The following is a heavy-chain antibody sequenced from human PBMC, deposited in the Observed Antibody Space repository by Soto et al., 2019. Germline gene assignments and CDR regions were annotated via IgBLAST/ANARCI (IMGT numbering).Heavy chain of an antibody. V-gene: IGHV1-18*01. CDR1: VYTFSVYG. D-gene: IGHD3-16*01. Sequence: ASVKLSCEASVYTFSVYGVTCGRQTPGQGLEWMGWISGFNGNTNYAADLQGRVTMTTDTSTSTAYMELRGLRSDDTAVYYCARIGVSSGHESPDFDSWGQGTLVTVSS. CDR2: ISGFNGNT. CDR3: ARIGVSSGHESPDFDS. J-gene: IGHJ4*02.